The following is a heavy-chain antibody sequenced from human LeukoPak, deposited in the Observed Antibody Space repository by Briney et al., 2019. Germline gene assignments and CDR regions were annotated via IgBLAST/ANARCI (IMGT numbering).Heavy chain of an antibody. CDR2: ISSSSSTI. V-gene: IGHV3-48*01. J-gene: IGHJ4*02. CDR3: ASVLRYFDWLHGFDY. D-gene: IGHD3-9*01. Sequence: PGGSLRLSCAASGFTFSSYSMNWVRQAPGKGLEWVSYISSSSSTIYYADSVKGRFTISRDNAKNSLYLQMNSLRAEDTAVYYCASVLRYFDWLHGFDYWGQGTLVTVSS. CDR1: GFTFSSYS.